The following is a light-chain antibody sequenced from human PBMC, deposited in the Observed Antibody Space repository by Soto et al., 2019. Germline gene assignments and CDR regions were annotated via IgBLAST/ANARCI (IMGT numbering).Light chain of an antibody. J-gene: IGKJ1*01. CDR3: KHYGDSRT. V-gene: IGKV3-20*01. Sequence: EIVLTQSPGTLSLSPGERATLSCRASQSVSSRYLAWYQQKPGQAPRLLIYDTSSRTTGIPDRFSGSGYGKDFTLPFSRLEPEDFAVYFCKHYGDSRTFGQGPKVDIK. CDR2: DTS. CDR1: QSVSSRY.